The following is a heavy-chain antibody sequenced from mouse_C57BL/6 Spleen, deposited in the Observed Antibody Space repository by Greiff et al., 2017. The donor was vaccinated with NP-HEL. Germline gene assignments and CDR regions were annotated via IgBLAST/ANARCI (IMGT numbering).Heavy chain of an antibody. CDR1: GYTFTSYG. CDR3: ATMITTGPLAY. Sequence: QVQLQQSGAELARPGASVKLSCKASGYTFTSYGISWVKQRTGQGLEWIGEIYPRSGNTYYNEKFKGKATLTADKSSSTAYMELRSLTSEDSAVYFCATMITTGPLAYWGQGTLVTVSA. V-gene: IGHV1-81*01. CDR2: IYPRSGNT. D-gene: IGHD2-4*01. J-gene: IGHJ3*01.